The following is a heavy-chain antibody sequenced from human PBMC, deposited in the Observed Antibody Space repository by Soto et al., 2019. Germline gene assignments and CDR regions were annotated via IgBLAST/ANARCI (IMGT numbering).Heavy chain of an antibody. CDR2: IIPIFGTA. J-gene: IGHJ5*02. Sequence: SVKVSCKASGGTFSSYAISWVRQAPGQGLEWMGGIIPIFGTANYAQKFQGRVTITADKSTSTAYMELSSLRSEDTVVYYCARDGCTNGVCYTPYNWFDPWGQGTLVTVSS. CDR1: GGTFSSYA. CDR3: ARDGCTNGVCYTPYNWFDP. D-gene: IGHD2-8*01. V-gene: IGHV1-69*06.